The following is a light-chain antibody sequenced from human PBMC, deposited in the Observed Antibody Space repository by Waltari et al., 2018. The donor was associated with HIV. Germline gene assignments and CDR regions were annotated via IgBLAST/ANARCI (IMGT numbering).Light chain of an antibody. CDR2: SAY. CDR3: QQSYDSPFN. CDR1: QDIGTY. Sequence: DIQMTQFPSALSASLGDSVVLTCRASQDIGTYLNWYQQKPGKAPGLLVYSAYKLQSGAPSRFRGAGSGRDFSLSITGLQTEDFARYFCQQSYDSPFNFGPGT. V-gene: IGKV1-39*01. J-gene: IGKJ3*01.